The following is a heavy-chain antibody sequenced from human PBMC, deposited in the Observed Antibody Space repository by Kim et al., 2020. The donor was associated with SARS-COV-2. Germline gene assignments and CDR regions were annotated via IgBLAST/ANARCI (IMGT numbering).Heavy chain of an antibody. J-gene: IGHJ5*02. V-gene: IGHV5-10-1*01. CDR2: LDPTDSQT. CDR1: GYSFASYW. CDR3: ARSSWNWTDP. Sequence: GESLKISCRASGYSFASYWITWVRQMPGKGLEWMGRLDPTDSQTSYSPSFQGHVTMSLDKSNSTAYLQLSSLKASATAMYYCARSSWNWTDPWGHGTLVT. D-gene: IGHD1-1*01.